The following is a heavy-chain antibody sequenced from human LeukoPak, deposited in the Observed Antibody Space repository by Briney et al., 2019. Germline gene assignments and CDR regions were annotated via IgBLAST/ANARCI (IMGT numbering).Heavy chain of an antibody. V-gene: IGHV4-31*03. CDR3: ARGPSYCDF. CDR1: GGSISSDGFY. J-gene: IGHJ4*02. CDR2: ISYSGST. Sequence: KASQTLSLTCTVSGGSISSDGFYWSWVRQHPGKGLEWIGYISYSGSTYYNPSLKRRVSVSIDTSKSQFSLKLPSVTAADTAVYFCARGPSYCDFWGQGTLVTVSS.